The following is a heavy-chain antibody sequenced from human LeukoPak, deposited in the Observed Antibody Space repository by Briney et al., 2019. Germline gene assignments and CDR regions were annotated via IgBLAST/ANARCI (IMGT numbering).Heavy chain of an antibody. CDR1: GFTFSSYW. V-gene: IGHV3-7*01. CDR2: IKQDGSEK. D-gene: IGHD2-15*01. Sequence: GGSLRLSCAASGFTFSSYWMSWVRQAPGKGLEWVANIKQDGSEKYYVDSVKGRLTISRDNAKNSLYLQMNSLRAEDTAVYYCARARRYLGYCSGGSCYGYFDYWGQGTLVTVSS. CDR3: ARARRYLGYCSGGSCYGYFDY. J-gene: IGHJ4*02.